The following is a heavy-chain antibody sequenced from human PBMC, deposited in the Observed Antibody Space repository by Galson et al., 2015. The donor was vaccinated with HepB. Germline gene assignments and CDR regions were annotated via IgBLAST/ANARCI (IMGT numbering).Heavy chain of an antibody. D-gene: IGHD3-10*01. V-gene: IGHV1-69*02. J-gene: IGHJ5*02. CDR1: GGTFSSYT. CDR3: ARAGATMVRGANWFDP. Sequence: SVKVSCKASGGTFSSYTISWVRQAPGQGLEWMGRIIPILGIANYAQKFQGRVTITADKSTSTAYMELSSLRSEDTAVYYCARAGATMVRGANWFDPWGQGTLVTVSS. CDR2: IIPILGIA.